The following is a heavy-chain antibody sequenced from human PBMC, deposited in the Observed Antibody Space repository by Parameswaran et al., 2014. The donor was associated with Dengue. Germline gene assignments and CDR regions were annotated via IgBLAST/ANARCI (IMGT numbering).Heavy chain of an antibody. V-gene: IGHV1-69*01. CDR3: ARLMVGAAPYYYGMDV. J-gene: IGHJ6*02. D-gene: IGHD6-6*01. Sequence: SWVRQAPGQGLEWMGGIIPIFGTANYAQKFQGRVTITADESTSTAYMELSSLRSEDTAVYYCARLMVGAAPYYYGMDVWGQGTTVTVSS. CDR2: IIPIFGTA.